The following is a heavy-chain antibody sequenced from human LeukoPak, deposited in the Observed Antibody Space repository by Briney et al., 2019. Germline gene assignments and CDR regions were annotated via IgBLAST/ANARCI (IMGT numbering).Heavy chain of an antibody. CDR3: AREESGGYFDY. Sequence: ASVKVSCKASGYTFTNYYMHWVRQAPGQGREGMGLTNPTGTGTKYAQKFRGRVTLTRDTSTTTVYMELSSLRSEDTAVYYCAREESGGYFDYWGQGTLVTVSS. D-gene: IGHD2-8*02. V-gene: IGHV1-46*01. CDR2: TNPTGTGT. J-gene: IGHJ4*02. CDR1: GYTFTNYY.